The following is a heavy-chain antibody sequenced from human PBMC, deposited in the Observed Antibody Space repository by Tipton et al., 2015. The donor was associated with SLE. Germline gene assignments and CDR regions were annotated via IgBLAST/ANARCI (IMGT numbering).Heavy chain of an antibody. CDR2: AYYSGST. V-gene: IGHV4-59*01. Sequence: TLSLTCAVSGGSIIGYFWTWIRQPPGKGLEYIGNAYYSGSTNYNPSLKSRVTISVDTSKNQFSLKLSSVTAADTAVYYCARGLRGWCYFYYYMDVWGKGTTVTVSS. CDR1: GGSIIGYF. D-gene: IGHD2-8*01. J-gene: IGHJ6*03. CDR3: ARGLRGWCYFYYYMDV.